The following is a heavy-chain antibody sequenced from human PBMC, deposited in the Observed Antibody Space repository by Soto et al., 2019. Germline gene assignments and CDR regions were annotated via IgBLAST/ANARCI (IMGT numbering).Heavy chain of an antibody. D-gene: IGHD3-22*01. Sequence: SETLSLTCTVSCGSISSYDWSWIRQPPEAGLEWIGYIYYSGSTNYNPSLKSQVTISVDTSKNQFSLKLSSVTAADTAVYCCARDQNYYDSSGYSYGMDVWGQGTTVTVSS. J-gene: IGHJ6*02. CDR1: CGSISSYD. CDR3: ARDQNYYDSSGYSYGMDV. CDR2: IYYSGST. V-gene: IGHV4-59*01.